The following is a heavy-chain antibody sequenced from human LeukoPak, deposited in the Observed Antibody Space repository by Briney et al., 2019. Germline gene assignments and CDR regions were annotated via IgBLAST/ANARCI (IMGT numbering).Heavy chain of an antibody. Sequence: GGSRRLSCAASGFSFNSYWMSWVRQPPGKGLEWVANIKQDGSQKYYVDSVKGRFTISRDNAKNSLYLQMNSLRVEDTAVYYCVRGLGTGSYWGQGTLVTVSP. D-gene: IGHD3-9*01. J-gene: IGHJ4*02. CDR2: IKQDGSQK. CDR3: VRGLGTGSY. V-gene: IGHV3-7*03. CDR1: GFSFNSYW.